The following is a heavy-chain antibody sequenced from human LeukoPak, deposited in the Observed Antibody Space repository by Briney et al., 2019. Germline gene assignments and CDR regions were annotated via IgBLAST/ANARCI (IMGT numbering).Heavy chain of an antibody. CDR2: IKQDGSEK. Sequence: GGSLRLSCAASGFTFSSYWMSWVRQAPGEGLEWVANIKQDGSEKYYVDSVKGRFTISRDNAKNSLYLQMNSLRAEDTAVYYCARAEYQLLYFGAIDYWGQGTLVTVSS. CDR1: GFTFSSYW. V-gene: IGHV3-7*01. CDR3: ARAEYQLLYFGAIDY. J-gene: IGHJ4*02. D-gene: IGHD2-2*02.